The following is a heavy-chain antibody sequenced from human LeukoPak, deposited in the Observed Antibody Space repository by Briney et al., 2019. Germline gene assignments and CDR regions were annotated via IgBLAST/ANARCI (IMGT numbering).Heavy chain of an antibody. CDR1: GFTFNSYG. Sequence: PGGSLRLSCAASGFTFNSYGIHWVRQAPGKGLEWVAVTSYDGSNKYYADSVKGRFTISRDNSKNTLYLQMNSLRAEDTAVYYCARALEVAGTGSHFDYWGQGTLVTVSS. CDR2: TSYDGSNK. V-gene: IGHV3-30*01. CDR3: ARALEVAGTGSHFDY. D-gene: IGHD6-19*01. J-gene: IGHJ4*02.